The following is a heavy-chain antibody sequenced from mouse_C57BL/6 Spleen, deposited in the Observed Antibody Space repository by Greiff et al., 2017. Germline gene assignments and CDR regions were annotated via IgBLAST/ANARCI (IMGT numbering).Heavy chain of an antibody. CDR1: GYTFTSYW. J-gene: IGHJ4*01. CDR2: IDPSDSDT. CDR3: ARWGHYYGSSSLYAMDY. D-gene: IGHD1-1*01. Sequence: QVQLQQPGAELVRPGSSVKLSCKASGYTFTSYWMHWVKQRPIQGLEWIGNIDPSDSDTHYNQKFKDKATLTVDKSSSTAYMQLSSLTSEDSAVYYCARWGHYYGSSSLYAMDYWGQGTSVTVSS. V-gene: IGHV1-52*01.